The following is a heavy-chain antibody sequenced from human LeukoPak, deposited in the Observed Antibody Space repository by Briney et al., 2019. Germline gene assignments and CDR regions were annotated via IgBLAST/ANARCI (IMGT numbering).Heavy chain of an antibody. CDR2: IYRGGSI. V-gene: IGHV3-53*01. CDR3: AREPVGFRELDW. Sequence: PGGSLRLSCAASGFNVSSNNMNWVRQAPGKGLDWVSVIYRGGSIHYADSVKGRFTISRDNSKNTLYLQMSSLRAEDTAVYYCAREPVGFRELDWWGQGTLVTVSS. J-gene: IGHJ4*02. D-gene: IGHD1-26*01. CDR1: GFNVSSNN.